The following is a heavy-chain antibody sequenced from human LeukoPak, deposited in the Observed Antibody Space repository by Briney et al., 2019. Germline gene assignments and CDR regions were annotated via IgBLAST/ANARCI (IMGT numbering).Heavy chain of an antibody. D-gene: IGHD5/OR15-5a*01. J-gene: IGHJ6*03. CDR1: GGSISSHY. Sequence: PSETLSLTCTVSGGSISSHYWIWIRQSPEKGLEWIGDISSSGSTGYNPSLRSRVTISLDTSKNQFSLNLSSVTAADTAVYYCARGALRVFYAFFYMDVSGKGTTVTVCS. CDR3: ARGALRVFYAFFYMDV. V-gene: IGHV4-59*11. CDR2: ISSSGST.